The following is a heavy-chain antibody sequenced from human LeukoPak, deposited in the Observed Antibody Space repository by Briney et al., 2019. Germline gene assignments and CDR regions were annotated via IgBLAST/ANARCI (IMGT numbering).Heavy chain of an antibody. Sequence: SETLSLTCTVSGGSISSSSYYWSWIRQPPGKGLEWIGYIYYSGSTNYNPSLKSRVTISVDTSKNQFSLKLSSVTAADTAVYYCARRPDYGDYYFDYWGQGTLVTVSS. V-gene: IGHV4-61*01. CDR1: GGSISSSSYY. CDR3: ARRPDYGDYYFDY. J-gene: IGHJ4*02. D-gene: IGHD4-17*01. CDR2: IYYSGST.